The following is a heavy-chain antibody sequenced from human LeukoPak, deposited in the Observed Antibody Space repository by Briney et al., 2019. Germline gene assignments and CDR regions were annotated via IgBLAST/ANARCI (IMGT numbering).Heavy chain of an antibody. CDR1: GGSISSYY. CDR2: IYYSGST. D-gene: IGHD5-24*01. J-gene: IGHJ3*02. V-gene: IGHV4-59*01. CDR3: ARGEMATIEDAFDI. Sequence: SETLSLTCTVSGGSISSYYWGWIRQPPGKGLEWIGYIYYSGSTNYNPSLKSRVTISVDTSKNQFSLKLSSVTAADTAMYYCARGEMATIEDAFDIWGQGTLVTVSS.